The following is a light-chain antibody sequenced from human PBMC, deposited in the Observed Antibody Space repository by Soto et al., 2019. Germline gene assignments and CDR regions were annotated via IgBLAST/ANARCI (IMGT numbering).Light chain of an antibody. CDR1: QSVSSRF. CDR2: AAS. J-gene: IGKJ2*01. V-gene: IGKV3-20*01. Sequence: EIVLTQSPGTLSLSPGERATLSCRDSQSVSSRFLAWYQQKPGQAPRLLMYAASSRATGIPDRFSGTGSGTVFTLTISRLEPEDFAVYYCQQYGSSPYTLGLGTKLEIK. CDR3: QQYGSSPYT.